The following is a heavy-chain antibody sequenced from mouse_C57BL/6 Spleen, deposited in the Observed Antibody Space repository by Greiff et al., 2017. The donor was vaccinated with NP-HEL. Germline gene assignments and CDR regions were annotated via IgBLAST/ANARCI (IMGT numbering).Heavy chain of an antibody. V-gene: IGHV1-63*01. CDR1: GYTFTNYW. CDR3: ARGGLRRGFDY. J-gene: IGHJ2*01. D-gene: IGHD2-4*01. Sequence: VQLQQSGAELVRPGTSVKMSCKASGYTFTNYWIGWAKQRPGHGLEWIGDLYPGGGYTNYNEKFKGKATLTADKSSSTAYMQFSSLTSEDSAIYYCARGGLRRGFDYWGQGTTLTVSS. CDR2: LYPGGGYT.